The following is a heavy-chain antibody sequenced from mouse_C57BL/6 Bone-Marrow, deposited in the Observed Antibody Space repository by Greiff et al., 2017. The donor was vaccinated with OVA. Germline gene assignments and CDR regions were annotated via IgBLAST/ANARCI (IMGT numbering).Heavy chain of an antibody. CDR2: IDPENGDT. CDR1: GFNIKDDY. V-gene: IGHV14-4*01. J-gene: IGHJ3*01. D-gene: IGHD2-10*01. Sequence: EVKLQESGAELVRPGASVKLSCTASGFNIKDDYMHWVKQRPEQGLEWIGWIDPENGDTEYASKFQGKATITADTSSNTAYLQLSSLTSEDTAVYYCTTFGFASYGKEFAYWGQGTLVTVSA. CDR3: TTFGFASYGKEFAY.